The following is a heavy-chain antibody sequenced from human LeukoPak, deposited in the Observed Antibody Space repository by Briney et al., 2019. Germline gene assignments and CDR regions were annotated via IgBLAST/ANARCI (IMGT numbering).Heavy chain of an antibody. D-gene: IGHD3-10*01. CDR2: INSDGSST. CDR3: ARSLASYYYGSGSYGY. J-gene: IGHJ4*02. Sequence: GGSLRLSCAASGFTFSSFWMHWVRQVPGKGLVWVSRINSDGSSTSYADSVKGRFTISRDNAKNTVYLQMNSLRAEDTAVYYCARSLASYYYGSGSYGYWGQGTLVTVSS. CDR1: GFTFSSFW. V-gene: IGHV3-74*01.